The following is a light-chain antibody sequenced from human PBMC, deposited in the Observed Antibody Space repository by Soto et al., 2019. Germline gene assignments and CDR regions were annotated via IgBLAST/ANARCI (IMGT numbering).Light chain of an antibody. V-gene: IGKV1-39*01. CDR2: AAS. CDR1: QSISNY. J-gene: IGKJ1*01. CDR3: QHTYSTPWT. Sequence: DIQMNQSPSSLSASVGDRVTITCRSSQSISNYLNWYQQKPGEAPKLLIYAASGLQAGDPSRFSGRGSGTDFTLTINNLKPEDFATYYYQHTYSTPWTFGQGTKVEIK.